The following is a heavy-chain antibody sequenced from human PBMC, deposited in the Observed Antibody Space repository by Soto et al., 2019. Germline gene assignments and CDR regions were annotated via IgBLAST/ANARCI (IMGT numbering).Heavy chain of an antibody. J-gene: IGHJ4*02. CDR2: IKQDGSEK. CDR1: GFTFSSYW. D-gene: IGHD6-19*01. Sequence: GGSLRLSCAASGFTFSSYWMSWVRQAPGKGLEWVANIKQDGSEKYYVDSVKGRFTISRDNAKNSLYLQMNSLRAEDTAVYYCARDVGARMYSSGWYGYWGQGSLVTV. CDR3: ARDVGARMYSSGWYGY. V-gene: IGHV3-7*05.